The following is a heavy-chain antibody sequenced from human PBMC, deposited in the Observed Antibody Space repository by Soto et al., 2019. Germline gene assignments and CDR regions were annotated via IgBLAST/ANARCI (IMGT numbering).Heavy chain of an antibody. V-gene: IGHV3-30*18. CDR3: AKDIIQYSTRNYFDY. J-gene: IGHJ4*02. CDR2: ISYDGSNK. Sequence: GGSLRLSCAASGFTFSSYGMHWVRQAPGKGLEWVAVISYDGSNKYYADSVKGRFTISRDNSKNTLYLQMNSLRAEDTAVYYCAKDIIQYSTRNYFDYWGQGTLVTVSS. D-gene: IGHD6-6*01. CDR1: GFTFSSYG.